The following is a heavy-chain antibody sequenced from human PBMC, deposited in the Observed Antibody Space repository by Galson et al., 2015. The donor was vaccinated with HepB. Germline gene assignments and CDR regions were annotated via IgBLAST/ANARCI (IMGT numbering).Heavy chain of an antibody. J-gene: IGHJ4*02. CDR3: AKAGGAEQWLVHAPYYFDY. Sequence: SLRLSCAASGFTFSSYAMSWVRQAPGKGLEWVSAISGSGGSTYYADSVKGRFTISRDNSKNTLYLQMNSLRAEDTAVYYCAKAGGAEQWLVHAPYYFDYWGQGTLVTVSS. D-gene: IGHD6-19*01. V-gene: IGHV3-23*01. CDR2: ISGSGGST. CDR1: GFTFSSYA.